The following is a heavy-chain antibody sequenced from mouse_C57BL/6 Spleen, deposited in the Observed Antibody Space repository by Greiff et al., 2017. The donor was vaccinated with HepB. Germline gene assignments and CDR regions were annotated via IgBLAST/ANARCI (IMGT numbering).Heavy chain of an antibody. V-gene: IGHV1-80*01. CDR1: GYAFSSYW. J-gene: IGHJ3*01. CDR3: ARDGTGAWFAY. D-gene: IGHD4-1*01. CDR2: IYPGDGDT. Sequence: QVHVKQSGAELVKPGASVKISCKASGYAFSSYWMNWVKQRPGKGLEWIGQIYPGDGDTNYNGKFKGKATLTADKSSSTAYMQLSSLTSEDSAVYFCARDGTGAWFAYWGQGTLVTVSA.